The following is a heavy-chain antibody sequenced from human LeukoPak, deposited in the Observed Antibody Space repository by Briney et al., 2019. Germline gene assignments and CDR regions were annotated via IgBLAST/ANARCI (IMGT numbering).Heavy chain of an antibody. J-gene: IGHJ4*02. CDR2: ISVRSNYI. D-gene: IGHD1-26*01. CDR3: ARSRGSSGSYPFDY. Sequence: GGSLRLSCVASGYTFSSYSINWVRHAPGKGLEWVSSISVRSNYIYYADSVKGRFTISRDNAKNSLFLQMNSLRAEDTAVYYCARSRGSSGSYPFDYWGQGTLVTVSS. CDR1: GYTFSSYS. V-gene: IGHV3-21*01.